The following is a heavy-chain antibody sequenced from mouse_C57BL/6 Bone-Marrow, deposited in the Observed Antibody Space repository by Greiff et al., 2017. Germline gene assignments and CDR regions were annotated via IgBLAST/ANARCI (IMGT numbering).Heavy chain of an antibody. J-gene: IGHJ3*01. D-gene: IGHD2-3*01. CDR1: GFSLTSYG. CDR3: ARPIYDGYPLAY. CDR2: IWSGGST. V-gene: IGHV2-2*01. Sequence: QVQLQQSGPGLVQPSQSLSITCTVSGFSLTSYGVHWVRQSPGKGLEWLGVIWSGGSTDYNAAFISRLSISKDNSKSQVFFKMNSLQADDTAIYYCARPIYDGYPLAYWGQGTLVTVSA.